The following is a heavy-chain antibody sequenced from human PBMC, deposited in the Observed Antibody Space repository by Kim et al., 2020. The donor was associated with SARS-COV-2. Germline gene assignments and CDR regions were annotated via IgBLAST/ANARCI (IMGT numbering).Heavy chain of an antibody. V-gene: IGHV4-39*01. D-gene: IGHD3-22*01. CDR3: ARLHYYYDSSGYYYGIENYYYYYGMDV. J-gene: IGHJ6*02. CDR2: IYYSGST. CDR1: GGSISSSSYY. Sequence: SETLSLTCTVSGGSISSSSYYWGWIRQPPGKGLEWIGSIYYSGSTYYNPSLKSRVTISVDTSKNQFSLKLSSVTAADTAVYYCARLHYYYDSSGYYYGIENYYYYYGMDVWGQGTTVTVSS.